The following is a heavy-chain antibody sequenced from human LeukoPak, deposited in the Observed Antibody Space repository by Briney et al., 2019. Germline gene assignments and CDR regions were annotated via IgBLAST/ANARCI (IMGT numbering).Heavy chain of an antibody. CDR1: GGSFSGYY. CDR3: ARGQWFRAF. J-gene: IGHJ4*02. V-gene: IGHV4-34*01. Sequence: SETLSLTCAVYGGSFSGYYWTWIRQPPGKGLEWIGEIHYSGSAAYNPSLKSRVTISVDTSKNQFSLKMNSVTAADTAVYYCARGQWFRAFWSRGTPVTVSS. D-gene: IGHD3-10*01. CDR2: IHYSGSA.